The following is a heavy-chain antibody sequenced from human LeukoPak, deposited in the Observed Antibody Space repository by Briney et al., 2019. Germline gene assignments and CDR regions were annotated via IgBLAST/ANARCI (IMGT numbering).Heavy chain of an antibody. CDR2: ISSSGSST. Sequence: GGSLRLSCAASGFTFSSYEMNWVRQAPGKGLEWVSHISSSGSSTYYADSVKGRFTISRDTATNSLYLQVNSLRAEDTAVYYCARGSGSYYNRLDYWGQGTLVTVSS. CDR1: GFTFSSYE. CDR3: ARGSGSYYNRLDY. D-gene: IGHD1-26*01. J-gene: IGHJ4*02. V-gene: IGHV3-48*03.